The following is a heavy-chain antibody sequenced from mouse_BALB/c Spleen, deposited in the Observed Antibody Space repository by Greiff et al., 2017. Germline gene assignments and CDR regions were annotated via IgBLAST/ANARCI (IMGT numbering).Heavy chain of an antibody. Sequence: EVKLVESGPSLVKPSQTLSLTCSVTGDSITSGYWNWIRKFPGNKLEYMGYISYSGSTYYNPSLKSRISITRDTSKNQYYLQLNSVTTEDTATYYCARRRNYYGTYWYFDVWGAGTTVTVSS. V-gene: IGHV3-8*02. D-gene: IGHD1-1*01. CDR2: ISYSGST. J-gene: IGHJ1*01. CDR1: GDSITSGY. CDR3: ARRRNYYGTYWYFDV.